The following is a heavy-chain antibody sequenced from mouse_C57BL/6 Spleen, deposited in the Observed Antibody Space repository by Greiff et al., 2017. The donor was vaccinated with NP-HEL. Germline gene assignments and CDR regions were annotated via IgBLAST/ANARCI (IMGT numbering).Heavy chain of an antibody. CDR2: ISSGSSTI. CDR3: ARDYGRKYYYAMDY. J-gene: IGHJ4*01. V-gene: IGHV5-17*01. D-gene: IGHD1-1*01. Sequence: DVMLVESGGGLVKPGGSLKLSCAASGFTFSDYGMHWVRQAPEKGLEWVAYISSGSSTIYYADTVKGRFTISRDNAKNTLFLQMTSLRSEDTAMYYCARDYGRKYYYAMDYWGQGTSVTVSS. CDR1: GFTFSDYG.